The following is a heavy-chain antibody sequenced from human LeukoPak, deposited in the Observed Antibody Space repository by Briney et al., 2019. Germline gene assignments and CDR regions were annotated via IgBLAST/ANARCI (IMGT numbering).Heavy chain of an antibody. CDR2: ISSSGSTI. CDR1: GFTFSDYY. V-gene: IGHV3-11*01. J-gene: IGHJ4*02. D-gene: IGHD2-2*01. CDR3: ASDTLDIVVVPAAV. Sequence: GGSLRLSCAASGFTFSDYYMSWIRQAPGKGLEWVSYISSSGSTIYYADSVEGRFTISRDNAKNSLYLQMNSLRAEDTAVYYCASDTLDIVVVPAAVWGQGTLVTVSS.